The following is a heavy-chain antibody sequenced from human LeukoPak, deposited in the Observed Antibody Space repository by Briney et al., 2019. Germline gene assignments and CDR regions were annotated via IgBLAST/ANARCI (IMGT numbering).Heavy chain of an antibody. CDR1: GGSFSGYY. Sequence: SETLSLTCAVYGGSFSGYYWSWIRQPPGKGLEWIGEINRGGSTNYNPSLKSRVTISVDTSKNQFSLKLSSVTAADTAVYYCARDRRTSTIVGATTYYYYNMDVWGQGTTVTVSS. CDR3: ARDRRTSTIVGATTYYYYNMDV. CDR2: INRGGST. D-gene: IGHD1-26*01. V-gene: IGHV4-34*01. J-gene: IGHJ6*02.